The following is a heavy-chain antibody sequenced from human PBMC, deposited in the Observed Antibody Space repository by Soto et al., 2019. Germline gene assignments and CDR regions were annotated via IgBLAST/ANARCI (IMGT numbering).Heavy chain of an antibody. CDR2: IYSGGRN. V-gene: IGHV4-4*07. CDR3: ARGSSRWDY. J-gene: IGHJ4*02. CDR1: GASISSFY. Sequence: QVKLQESGPGLLKPSGPLSPTCTVPGASISSFYGSWIRQPAGKGLEWIGRIYSGGRNNYNPSLKSRVTMSVDTSKNQFSLRLSSVTAADTAMYYCARGSSRWDYWGQGTLVTVSS. D-gene: IGHD6-13*01.